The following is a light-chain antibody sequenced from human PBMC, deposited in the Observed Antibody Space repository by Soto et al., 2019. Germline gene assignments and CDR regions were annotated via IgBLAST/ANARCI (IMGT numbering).Light chain of an antibody. Sequence: ELVITQSPDTLSVSPGERATLLGRASQSVRNNLAWYQQKPGQAPRLLIYGASTRATGIPARFSGSGSGTGFTFTISSLQHEDFATYYCQQYESLPLTFGQGTRLEIK. CDR1: QSVRNN. V-gene: IGKV3-15*01. J-gene: IGKJ5*01. CDR2: GAS. CDR3: QQYESLPLT.